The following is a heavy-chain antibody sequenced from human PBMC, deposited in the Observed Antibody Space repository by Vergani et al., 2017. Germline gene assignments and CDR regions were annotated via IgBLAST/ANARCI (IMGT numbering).Heavy chain of an antibody. Sequence: QVQLQESGPGLVKPSETLSLTCTVSGGSISSYYWSWIRQPPGKGLEWIWYIYYSGSTNYNPSLKSRVTISVDTSKNQFSLKLSSVTAADTAVYYCARDPRIAAAGRHWFDPWGQGTLVTVSS. V-gene: IGHV4-59*01. CDR1: GGSISSYY. CDR3: ARDPRIAAAGRHWFDP. D-gene: IGHD6-13*01. J-gene: IGHJ5*02. CDR2: IYYSGST.